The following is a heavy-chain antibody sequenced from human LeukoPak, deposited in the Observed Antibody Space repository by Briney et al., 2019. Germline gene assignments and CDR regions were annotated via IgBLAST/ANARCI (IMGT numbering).Heavy chain of an antibody. D-gene: IGHD1-1*01. CDR1: GYTFTSYD. CDR3: ARAHNPVRRDYYYYYMDV. CDR2: MNPNRGNT. J-gene: IGHJ6*03. Sequence: GASVKVSCKASGYTFTSYDINWVRQATGQGLEWMGWMNPNRGNTGYAQKFQGRVTITRNTSISTAYMELSSLRSEDTAVYYCARAHNPVRRDYYYYYMDVWGKGTTVTVSS. V-gene: IGHV1-8*03.